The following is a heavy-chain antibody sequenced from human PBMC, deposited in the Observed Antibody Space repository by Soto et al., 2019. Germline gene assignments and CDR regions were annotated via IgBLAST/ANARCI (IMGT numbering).Heavy chain of an antibody. D-gene: IGHD4-17*01. CDR2: IIPIFGTA. CDR1: GGTFSSYA. Sequence: QVQLVQSGAEVKKPGSSVKVSCKASGGTFSSYAISWVRQAPGQGLEWMGGIIPIFGTANYAQKFQGRVTITADESTSTADMELSSLRSEDTAVYYCARDLSYGDYNQGFDYWGQGTLVTVSS. J-gene: IGHJ4*02. V-gene: IGHV1-69*01. CDR3: ARDLSYGDYNQGFDY.